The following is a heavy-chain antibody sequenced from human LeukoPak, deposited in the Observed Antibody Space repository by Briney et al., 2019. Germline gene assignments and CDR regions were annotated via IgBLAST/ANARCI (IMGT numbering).Heavy chain of an antibody. V-gene: IGHV3-23*01. CDR2: IGGSGGST. CDR3: AKQSGGSGTYYYY. D-gene: IGHD3-10*01. Sequence: GGSLRLSCAASGFTFSSYAMTWVRQAPGKGLEWVSAIGGSGGSTYYADSVKGRFTISGDNSKNTLYLQMNSLRAEDTAAYYCAKQSGGSGTYYYYWGQGTLVTVSS. J-gene: IGHJ4*02. CDR1: GFTFSSYA.